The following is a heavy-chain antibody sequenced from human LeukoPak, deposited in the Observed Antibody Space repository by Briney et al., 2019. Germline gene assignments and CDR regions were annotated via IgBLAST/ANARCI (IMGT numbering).Heavy chain of an antibody. V-gene: IGHV3-23*01. CDR3: ARANSGAVAIDNKAFDI. Sequence: GGSLRLSCAASGFTFSSYAMSWVRQAPGKGLEWVSAISGSGGSTYYADSVKGRFSISRDNSKNLLFLQMNSLSAEDTAVYFCARANSGAVAIDNKAFDIWGHGTMVTVSS. D-gene: IGHD5-12*01. CDR2: ISGSGGST. J-gene: IGHJ3*02. CDR1: GFTFSSYA.